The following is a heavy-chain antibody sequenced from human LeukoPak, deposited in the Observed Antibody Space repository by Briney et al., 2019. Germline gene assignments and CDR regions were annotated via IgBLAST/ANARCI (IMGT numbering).Heavy chain of an antibody. V-gene: IGHV3-23*01. J-gene: IGHJ6*03. Sequence: GGSLRLSCAASGFTFSSYGMSWVRQAPGKGLEWVSAISGSGGSTYYADSVKGRFTISRDNSKNTLYLQMNSLRAEDTAVYYCARTDYYGSGSYYSYYYYYYMDVWGKGTTVTVSS. CDR2: ISGSGGST. CDR1: GFTFSSYG. CDR3: ARTDYYGSGSYYSYYYYYYMDV. D-gene: IGHD3-10*01.